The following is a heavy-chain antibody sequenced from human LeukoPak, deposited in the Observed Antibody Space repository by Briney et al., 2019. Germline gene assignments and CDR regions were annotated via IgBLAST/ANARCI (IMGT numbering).Heavy chain of an antibody. D-gene: IGHD7-27*01. J-gene: IGHJ4*02. CDR2: IYYSGST. Sequence: NPSVTLSLTCTVSGGSISSYYWSWIRQPPGKGLEWIGYIYYSGSTNYNPSLKSRVTISVDTSKNQFSLKLSSVTAADTAVYCCASRKLGNDYWGQGTLVTVSS. CDR1: GGSISSYY. CDR3: ASRKLGNDY. V-gene: IGHV4-59*01.